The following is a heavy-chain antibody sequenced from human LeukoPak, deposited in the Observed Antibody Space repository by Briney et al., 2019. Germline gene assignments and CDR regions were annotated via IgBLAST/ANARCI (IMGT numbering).Heavy chain of an antibody. CDR3: AKVTAVASTGALDY. V-gene: IGHV3-74*01. D-gene: IGHD6-19*01. Sequence: GGSLRLSCAASGFTFSSYWMHWVRQAPGKGLVWVSRINSDGSSTTYADSVKDRFTVSGDNAKNTLYLQMNSLRADDTAVYYCAKVTAVASTGALDYWGQGTLVTVSS. CDR2: INSDGSST. J-gene: IGHJ4*02. CDR1: GFTFSSYW.